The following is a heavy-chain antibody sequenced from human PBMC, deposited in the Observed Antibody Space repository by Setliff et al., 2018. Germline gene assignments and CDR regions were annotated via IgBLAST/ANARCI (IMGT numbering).Heavy chain of an antibody. CDR1: GYTFTGYY. CDR2: INPNSGGT. V-gene: IGHV1-2*04. J-gene: IGHJ3*02. CDR3: ARGDSSGYFLEIVHDAFDI. D-gene: IGHD3-22*01. Sequence: GASVTVSCKASGYTFTGYYMHWVRQAPGQGLEWMGWINPNSGGTNYAQKFQGWVTMTRDTSISTAYMELSRLRSDDTAVYYCARGDSSGYFLEIVHDAFDIWGQGTMVTVSS.